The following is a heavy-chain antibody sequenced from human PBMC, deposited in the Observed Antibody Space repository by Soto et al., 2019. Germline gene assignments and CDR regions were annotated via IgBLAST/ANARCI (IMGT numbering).Heavy chain of an antibody. CDR1: GFTVSSNY. Sequence: QPGGSLRLSCAASGFTVSSNYMSWVRQAPGKGLEWVSVIYSGGSTYYADSVKGRFTISRDNSKNTLYLQMNSLRAEDTAVYYCARVGGYYDILTGYYSPSYFDYWGQGTLVTVSS. CDR3: ARVGGYYDILTGYYSPSYFDY. CDR2: IYSGGST. D-gene: IGHD3-9*01. V-gene: IGHV3-66*01. J-gene: IGHJ4*02.